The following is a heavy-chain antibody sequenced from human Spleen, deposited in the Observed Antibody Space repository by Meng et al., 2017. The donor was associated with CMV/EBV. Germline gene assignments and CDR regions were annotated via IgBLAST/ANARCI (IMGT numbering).Heavy chain of an antibody. CDR2: ISSSSSYI. CDR3: ARKYYDFWSGYSEGFDY. Sequence: GESLKISCAASGFTFSSYSMNWVRQAPGKGLEWVSSISSSSSYIYYADSVKGRFTISRDNAKNSLYLQMNSLRAEDTAVYYCARKYYDFWSGYSEGFDYWGQGTLVTVSS. D-gene: IGHD3-3*01. J-gene: IGHJ4*02. CDR1: GFTFSSYS. V-gene: IGHV3-21*01.